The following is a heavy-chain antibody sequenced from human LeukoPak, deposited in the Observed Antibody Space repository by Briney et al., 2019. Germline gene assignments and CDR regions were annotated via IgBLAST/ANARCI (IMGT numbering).Heavy chain of an antibody. CDR2: VFHSGIT. V-gene: IGHV4-59*04. CDR1: GGSISNKY. J-gene: IGHJ3*02. D-gene: IGHD3-9*01. Sequence: SETLSLTCTVSGGSISNKYWSWLRQPPGKGLEWIGSVFHSGITYYKPSLKSRVTILVDTSKNQFSLKLSSVTVADTAVYSCARTTEYDILTGLNAFDIWGQGTMVTVSS. CDR3: ARTTEYDILTGLNAFDI.